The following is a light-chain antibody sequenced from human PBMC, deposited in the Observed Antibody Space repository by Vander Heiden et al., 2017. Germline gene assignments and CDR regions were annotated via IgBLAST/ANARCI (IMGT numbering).Light chain of an antibody. Sequence: ELTPSPGTLFLSPEERATFSCRASQCVSCSYLAWYRQKPGKAPRLRFMGESSRATGIPDGFGGGGSGAVFTSTRRSMGPEDLTVDYGKRYGCALRTFGQGTKVEIK. J-gene: IGKJ1*01. CDR2: GES. CDR3: KRYGCALRT. CDR1: QCVSCSY. V-gene: IGKV3-20*01.